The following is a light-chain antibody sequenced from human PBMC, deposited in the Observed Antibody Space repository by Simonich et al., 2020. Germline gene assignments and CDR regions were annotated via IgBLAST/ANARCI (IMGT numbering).Light chain of an antibody. V-gene: IGKV3-20*01. Sequence: EIVLTQSPGTLSLSPGERATLSCRASQSVSSSYLAWYQQKPGQAPRLLIYGASSRATGIPDRFSGSGSGTDFTLTISSLQPEDIATYYCQQYDNLPYTFGKGTKLEIK. CDR1: QSVSSSY. CDR3: QQYDNLPYT. CDR2: GAS. J-gene: IGKJ2*01.